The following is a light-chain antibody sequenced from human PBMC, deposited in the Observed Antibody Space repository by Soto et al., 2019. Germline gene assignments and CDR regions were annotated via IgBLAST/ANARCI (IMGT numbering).Light chain of an antibody. J-gene: IGLJ1*01. V-gene: IGLV2-14*01. Sequence: QSVLTQPASVSGSPGQSITISCTGTNSDVGGYDYVSRYQQHPGKAPKFMIYEVTNRPSGVSHRFSGSKSGNTASLTISGLQAEDEADYYCTSYTTTSTYVFGTGTKVTVL. CDR1: NSDVGGYDY. CDR2: EVT. CDR3: TSYTTTSTYV.